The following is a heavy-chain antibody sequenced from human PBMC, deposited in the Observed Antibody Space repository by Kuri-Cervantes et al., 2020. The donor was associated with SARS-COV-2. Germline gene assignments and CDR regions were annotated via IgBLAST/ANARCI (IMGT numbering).Heavy chain of an antibody. Sequence: ASVKVSCKASGYTFTSYAMHWVRQAPGQGLEWMGWINPNSGGTNYAQKFQGRVTMTRDTSISTAYMELSRLRSDDTAVYYCARERDYYYGMDVWGQGTTVTVSS. CDR1: GYTFTSYA. CDR2: INPNSGGT. V-gene: IGHV1-2*02. J-gene: IGHJ6*02. CDR3: ARERDYYYGMDV.